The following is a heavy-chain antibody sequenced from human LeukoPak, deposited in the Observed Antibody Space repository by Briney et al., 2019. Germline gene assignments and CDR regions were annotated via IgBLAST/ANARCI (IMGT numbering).Heavy chain of an antibody. Sequence: PGGSLRLSCAASGFTFSSYWMHWVRQATGKGLVWVSRINSDGYSTSHADSVKGRFTISRDNAKSTLHLQMNGLRIEDTALYYCARDGNYRVADDIWGQGTMVTVSS. D-gene: IGHD3-10*01. CDR1: GFTFSSYW. J-gene: IGHJ3*02. CDR3: ARDGNYRVADDI. CDR2: INSDGYST. V-gene: IGHV3-74*01.